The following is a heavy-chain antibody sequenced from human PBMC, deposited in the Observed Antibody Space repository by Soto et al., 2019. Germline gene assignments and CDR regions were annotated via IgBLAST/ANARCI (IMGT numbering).Heavy chain of an antibody. CDR3: ARIPWYYGSGKHAFDI. V-gene: IGHV4-34*01. Sequence: SETLSLTCAVYGGSFSGYYWSWIRQPPGKGLEWIGEINHSGSTNYNPSLKSRVTISVDTSKNQFSLRLSSVTAADTAVYYCARIPWYYGSGKHAFDIWGQGTMVTVSS. J-gene: IGHJ3*02. CDR2: INHSGST. D-gene: IGHD3-10*01. CDR1: GGSFSGYY.